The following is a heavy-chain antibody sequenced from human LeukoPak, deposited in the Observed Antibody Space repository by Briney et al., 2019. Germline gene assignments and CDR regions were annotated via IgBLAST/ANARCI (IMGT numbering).Heavy chain of an antibody. V-gene: IGHV3-30*02. D-gene: IGHD3-10*01. CDR3: AKGPSWVRGVISWDY. J-gene: IGHJ4*02. CDR1: GFTFSSYG. CDR2: IRYDGSNK. Sequence: GRSLRLSCAASGFTFSSYGMHWVRQAPGKGLEWVAFIRYDGSNKYYADSVKGRFTISRDNSKNTLYLQMNSLRAEDTAVYYCAKGPSWVRGVISWDYWGQGTLVTVSS.